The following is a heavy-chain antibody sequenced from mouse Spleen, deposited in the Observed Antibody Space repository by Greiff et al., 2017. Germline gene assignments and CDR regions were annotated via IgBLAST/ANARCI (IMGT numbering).Heavy chain of an antibody. CDR1: GYTFTSYW. Sequence: EVQLQQSGTVLARPGASVKMSCKTSGYTFTSYWMHWVKQRPGQGLEWIGAIYPGNSDTSYNQKFKGKAKLTAVTSASTAYMELSSLTNEDSAVYYCTRDTTVVVYFDYWGQGTTLTVSS. V-gene: IGHV1-5*01. D-gene: IGHD1-1*01. CDR3: TRDTTVVVYFDY. J-gene: IGHJ2*01. CDR2: IYPGNSDT.